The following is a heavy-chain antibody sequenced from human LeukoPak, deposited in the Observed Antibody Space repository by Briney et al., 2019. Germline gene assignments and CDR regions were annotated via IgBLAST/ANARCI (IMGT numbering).Heavy chain of an antibody. D-gene: IGHD5-18*01. Sequence: GGSLRLSCAASGFIFSNYWMNWVRQAPGKGLEWVANIKQDGSEKYYVDSVKGRFTISRDNATNSLYLQTNSLRAEDTAVYYCARDGGYSYGYTFDYWGQGTLVTVSS. J-gene: IGHJ4*02. CDR1: GFIFSNYW. CDR3: ARDGGYSYGYTFDY. V-gene: IGHV3-7*01. CDR2: IKQDGSEK.